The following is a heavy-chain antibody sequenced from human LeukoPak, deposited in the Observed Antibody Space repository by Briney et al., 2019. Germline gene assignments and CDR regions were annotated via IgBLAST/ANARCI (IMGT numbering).Heavy chain of an antibody. V-gene: IGHV4-39*01. Sequence: SETLSLTCTVSGGSISSSSYYWGWIRQPPGKGLEWIGSIYYNGSTYYNPSLKSRVTISVDTSKNQFSLKLSSVTAADTAVYYCARQNFEGPDYYYYYMDVWGKGTTVTVSS. D-gene: IGHD1-7*01. CDR1: GGSISSSSYY. CDR3: ARQNFEGPDYYYYYMDV. CDR2: IYYNGST. J-gene: IGHJ6*03.